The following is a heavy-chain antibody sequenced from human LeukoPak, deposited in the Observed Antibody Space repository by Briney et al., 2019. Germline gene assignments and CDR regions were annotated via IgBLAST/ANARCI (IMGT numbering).Heavy chain of an antibody. CDR2: INPGGGVT. CDR1: GYSFTGYY. J-gene: IGHJ6*03. Sequence: ASVKVSCKASGYSFTGYYIHWVRQAPGQGLEWMGWINPGGGVTKSAQKFQGRVTMTTDKSINTVYMELSRLTSDDTAVYFCARGPNHYYYIDVWGKGTTVTVSS. CDR3: ARGPNHYYYIDV. D-gene: IGHD2-8*01. V-gene: IGHV1-2*02.